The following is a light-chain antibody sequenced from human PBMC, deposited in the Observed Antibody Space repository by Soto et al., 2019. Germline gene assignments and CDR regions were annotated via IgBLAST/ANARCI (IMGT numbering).Light chain of an antibody. V-gene: IGKV3-11*01. CDR2: NAS. CDR3: QQYNNWPPWT. Sequence: EIVLTQSPATLSLFPGERATLSCRASQSVRTYLAWYQQKPGQAPRLLISNASNRATGIPARFSGSGSGTDFTLTISSLEAEDFAVYYCQQYNNWPPWTFGQGTKVEIK. CDR1: QSVRTY. J-gene: IGKJ1*01.